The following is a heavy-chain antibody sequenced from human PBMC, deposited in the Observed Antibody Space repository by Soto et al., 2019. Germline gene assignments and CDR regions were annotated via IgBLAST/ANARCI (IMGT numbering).Heavy chain of an antibody. Sequence: ASVKVSCKVSGYTLTELSMHWVRQAPGKGLEWMGGFDPEDGETIYAQKFQGRVTMTEDTSTDTAYMELSSLRSEDTAVYYCATSRTIHWTSWNYYYYYGMDVWGQGTTVTVS. J-gene: IGHJ6*02. CDR3: ATSRTIHWTSWNYYYYYGMDV. CDR2: FDPEDGET. D-gene: IGHD1-1*01. CDR1: GYTLTELS. V-gene: IGHV1-24*01.